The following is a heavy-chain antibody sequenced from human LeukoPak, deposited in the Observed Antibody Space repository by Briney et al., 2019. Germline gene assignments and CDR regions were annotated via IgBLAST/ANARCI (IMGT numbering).Heavy chain of an antibody. Sequence: ASVKVSCKASGYPFTNYDINWVRQATGQGLEWRGWMNPSSGSTAYAQKFHGRVTITRDTSISMAYMELSSLRSEDTAVYYCARASGSYGEYFDYWGQGTLVTVSS. CDR3: ARASGSYGEYFDY. CDR2: MNPSSGST. J-gene: IGHJ4*02. CDR1: GYPFTNYD. V-gene: IGHV1-8*03. D-gene: IGHD1-26*01.